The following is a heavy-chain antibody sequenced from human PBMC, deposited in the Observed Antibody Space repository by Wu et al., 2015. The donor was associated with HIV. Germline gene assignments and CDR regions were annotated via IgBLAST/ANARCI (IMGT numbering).Heavy chain of an antibody. CDR1: GYTFTGYY. V-gene: IGHV1-2*02. J-gene: IGHJ4*01. CDR3: ARSPFGLEPSPYYFDS. Sequence: QVQLVQSGAEVKKPGASVKVSCKTSGYTFTGYYMHWVRQAPGQGLEWMGWINPDSGATNYAQKFQGRVTMTRDTSISTAYMELSRLTYEDTAVYYCARSPFGLEPSPYYFDSVGPRNPVTVSS. CDR2: INPDSGAT. D-gene: IGHD1-1*01.